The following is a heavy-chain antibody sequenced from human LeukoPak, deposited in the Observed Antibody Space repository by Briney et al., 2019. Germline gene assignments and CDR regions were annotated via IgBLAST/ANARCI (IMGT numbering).Heavy chain of an antibody. CDR3: ARAPPQDGYNLRSPAFFDY. J-gene: IGHJ4*02. CDR1: GYTFTGYY. CDR2: INPNSGGT. V-gene: IGHV1-2*02. Sequence: GASVKVSCKASGYTFTGYYMHWVRQAPGQGLEWMGWINPNSGGTNYAQKFQGRVTMTRDTSISTAYMEPSRLRSDDTAVYYCARAPPQDGYNLRSPAFFDYWGQGTLVTVSS. D-gene: IGHD5-24*01.